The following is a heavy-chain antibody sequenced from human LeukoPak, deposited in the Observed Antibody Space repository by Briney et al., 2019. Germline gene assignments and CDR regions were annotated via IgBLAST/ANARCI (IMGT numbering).Heavy chain of an antibody. Sequence: GGSLRLSCAASGFTFSSYAMSWVRQAPGKGLEWVSAISDSGGSTYYADSVKGRFTISRDNSKNTLYVQMNSLRAEDTAVYYCAKSSGYYVEYFQDWGQGTLVTVSS. J-gene: IGHJ1*01. CDR2: ISDSGGST. V-gene: IGHV3-23*01. CDR3: AKSSGYYVEYFQD. D-gene: IGHD6-19*01. CDR1: GFTFSSYA.